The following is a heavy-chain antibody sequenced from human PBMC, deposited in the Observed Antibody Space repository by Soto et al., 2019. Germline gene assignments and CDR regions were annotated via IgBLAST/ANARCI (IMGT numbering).Heavy chain of an antibody. J-gene: IGHJ6*02. CDR2: IWHDGNNK. Sequence: SLRLSCAASGFTFSNYGMHWVRQAPGKGLEWVAIIWHDGNNKYYADSVRGRFIISRDNSKNRLYLQMNSLRAEDTAVYYCASDLVGASDSYDLDVWGQGTPVTVSS. CDR1: GFTFSNYG. V-gene: IGHV3-33*01. D-gene: IGHD1-26*01. CDR3: ASDLVGASDSYDLDV.